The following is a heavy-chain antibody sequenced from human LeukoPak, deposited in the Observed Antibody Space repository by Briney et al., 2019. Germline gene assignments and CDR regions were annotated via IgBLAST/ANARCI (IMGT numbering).Heavy chain of an antibody. CDR2: IYHSGTT. CDR1: GGSISSSNW. CDR3: ARVPLLTKSGWCFDR. Sequence: PSETLSLTCAVSGGSISSSNWWSWVRQPPGKGLEWIGEIYHSGTTNYNPSLKSRLTMSVDKSRNQLSLKLRSVTAADTAVYYCARVPLLTKSGWCFDRWGQGTLVIVSS. D-gene: IGHD6-19*01. V-gene: IGHV4-4*02. J-gene: IGHJ4*02.